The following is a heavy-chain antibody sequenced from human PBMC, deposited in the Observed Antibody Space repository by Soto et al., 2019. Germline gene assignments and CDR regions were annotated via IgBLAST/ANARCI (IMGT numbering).Heavy chain of an antibody. V-gene: IGHV3-30-3*01. J-gene: IGHJ6*02. CDR2: ISYDGSNK. CDR3: ARQGPGIYVDYYYYSMDV. Sequence: QVQLVESGGGVVQPGRSLRLSCAASGFTFSSYAMHWVRQAPGKGLEWVAVISYDGSNKYYADSVKGRFTISRDNSKNTLYLQMNSLRAEDTAVYYCARQGPGIYVDYYYYSMDVWGQGTTVTVSS. D-gene: IGHD2-2*02. CDR1: GFTFSSYA.